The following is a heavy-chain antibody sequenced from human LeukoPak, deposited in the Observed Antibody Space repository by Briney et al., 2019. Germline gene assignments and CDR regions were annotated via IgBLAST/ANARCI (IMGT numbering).Heavy chain of an antibody. CDR2: IYYSGST. CDR1: GGSISSYY. Sequence: SETLSLTCTVSGGSISSYYWSWIRQPPGKGLEWIGYIYYSGSTNYNPSLKSRVTISVDTSKNQFSLKLSSVTAADTAVYYCARAYSSSFAPFDYWGQGTLVTVSS. CDR3: ARAYSSSFAPFDY. V-gene: IGHV4-59*08. D-gene: IGHD6-6*01. J-gene: IGHJ4*02.